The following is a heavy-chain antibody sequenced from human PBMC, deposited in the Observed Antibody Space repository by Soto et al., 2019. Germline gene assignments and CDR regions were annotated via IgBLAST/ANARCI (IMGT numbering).Heavy chain of an antibody. CDR1: GGSISSYY. CDR3: ASAIPMDGDYEDYYYGMDV. V-gene: IGHV4-59*01. CDR2: MSYSGST. D-gene: IGHD4-17*01. Sequence: QVQLQESGPGLVKPSETLSLTCTVSGGSISSYYWSWIRQPPGKGLEWVGYMSYSGSTNYNPSLTSRVTISVDMSKNQSSLNLSSATAADTAIYYCASAIPMDGDYEDYYYGMDVWGQGTTVTVSS. J-gene: IGHJ6*02.